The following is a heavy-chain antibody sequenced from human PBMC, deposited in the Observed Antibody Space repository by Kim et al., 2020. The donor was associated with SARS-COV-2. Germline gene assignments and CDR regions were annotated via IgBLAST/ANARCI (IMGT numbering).Heavy chain of an antibody. CDR3: AKGTGYSSSWTEGYNWF. CDR1: GFTFSSYA. Sequence: GGSLRLSCAASGFTFSSYAMSWVRQAPGKGLEWVSAISGSGGSTYSADFVKGRFTISRDNSKTTPHQQMNSLSAEDTAEYYCAKGTGYSSSWTEGYNWF. V-gene: IGHV3-23*01. CDR2: ISGSGGST. J-gene: IGHJ5*01. D-gene: IGHD6-13*01.